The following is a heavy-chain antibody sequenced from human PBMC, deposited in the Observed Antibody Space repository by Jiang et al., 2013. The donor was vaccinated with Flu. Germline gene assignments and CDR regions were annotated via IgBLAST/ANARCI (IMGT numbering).Heavy chain of an antibody. V-gene: IGHV1-69*01. CDR2: IIPIFGTA. Sequence: GAEVKKPGSSVKVSCKASGGTFSGYAISWVRQAPGQGLEWMGGIIPIFGTANYAQKFQGRVTITADESTSTAYMELSSLRSEDTAVYYCARAAAAGTGREYFQHWGQGTLVTVSS. CDR3: ARAAAAGTGREYFQH. D-gene: IGHD6-13*01. CDR1: GGTFSGYA. J-gene: IGHJ1*01.